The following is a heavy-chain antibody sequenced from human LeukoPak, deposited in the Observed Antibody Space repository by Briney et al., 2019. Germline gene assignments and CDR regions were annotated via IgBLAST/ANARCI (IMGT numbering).Heavy chain of an antibody. CDR3: ARGASGWFDP. D-gene: IGHD6-25*01. CDR1: GGSVSSGSYY. CDR2: IYYSGST. J-gene: IGHJ5*02. V-gene: IGHV4-31*03. Sequence: SETLSLTCTVSGGSVSSGSYYWSWIRQHPGKGLEWVGYIYYSGSTYYNPSLKSRLTISVDTSKNQFSLKLSSVTAADTAVYYCARGASGWFDPWGQGTLVTVSS.